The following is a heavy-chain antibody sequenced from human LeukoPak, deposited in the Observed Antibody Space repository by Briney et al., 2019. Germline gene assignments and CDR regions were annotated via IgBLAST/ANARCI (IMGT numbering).Heavy chain of an antibody. CDR1: GGSFSGYY. D-gene: IGHD6-19*01. CDR2: INHSGST. J-gene: IGHJ4*02. Sequence: SETLSLTCAVYGGSFSGYYCSWIRQPPGKGLEWIGEINHSGSTNYNPSLKSRVTISVDTSKNQFSLKLSSVTAADTAVYYCARGYSSGWYVGYWGQGTLVTVSS. CDR3: ARGYSSGWYVGY. V-gene: IGHV4-34*01.